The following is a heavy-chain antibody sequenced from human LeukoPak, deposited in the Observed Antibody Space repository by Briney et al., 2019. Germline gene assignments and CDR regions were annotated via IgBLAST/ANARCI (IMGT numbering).Heavy chain of an antibody. J-gene: IGHJ5*02. D-gene: IGHD1-20*01. CDR3: ARDQIITGTRRSWFDP. V-gene: IGHV4-4*07. Sequence: PSETLSLTCTASGGSISSYYWSWIRQPAGKGLEWIGRIYTSGSTNYNPSLKSRVTMSVDTSKNQFSLKLSSVTAADTAVYYCARDQIITGTRRSWFDPWGQGTLVTVSS. CDR2: IYTSGST. CDR1: GGSISSYY.